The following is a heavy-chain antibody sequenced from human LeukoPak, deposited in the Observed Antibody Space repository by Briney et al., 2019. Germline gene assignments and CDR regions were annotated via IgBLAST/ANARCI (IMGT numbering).Heavy chain of an antibody. CDR1: GGSISSSSYY. J-gene: IGHJ3*02. CDR3: AREPRPLGDFDI. D-gene: IGHD2-21*01. Sequence: PSETLSLTCTVSGGSISSSSYYWGWIRQPPGKGLEWIGTISYSGSTYYNPSLKSRVTISVDTSKNQFSLKLSSVTAADTAVYYCAREPRPLGDFDIWGQGTMVTVSS. CDR2: ISYSGST. V-gene: IGHV4-39*07.